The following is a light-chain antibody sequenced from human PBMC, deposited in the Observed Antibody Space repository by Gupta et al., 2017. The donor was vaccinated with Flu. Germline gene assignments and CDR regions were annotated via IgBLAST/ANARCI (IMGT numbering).Light chain of an antibody. V-gene: IGKV1-39*01. CDR3: QQSDSIPFT. CDR1: QSISSY. CDR2: AAS. J-gene: IGKJ3*01. Sequence: PSSLSASVGDRVTITCRASQSISSYLNWFQQKPGKAPKLLIYAASSLQSGVPSRFSGSGSGTDFSLTISSLQPEDFATYYCQQSDSIPFTFGHGTKVDIK.